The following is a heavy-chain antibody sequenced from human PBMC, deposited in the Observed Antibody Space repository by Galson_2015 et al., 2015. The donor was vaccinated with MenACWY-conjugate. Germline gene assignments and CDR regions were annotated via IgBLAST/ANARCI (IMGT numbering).Heavy chain of an antibody. J-gene: IGHJ1*01. Sequence: QSGAEVKKPGESLKISCKGSGYSFTSYWIGWVRQMPGKGLEWMGIIYPGDSDTRYSPSFQGQVTISADKSISTAYLQWSSLKASDTAMYYCARQSYGSGSYHKYFQHWGRAPWSPSPQ. CDR3: ARQSYGSGSYHKYFQH. CDR1: GYSFTSYW. D-gene: IGHD3-10*01. V-gene: IGHV5-51*01. CDR2: IYPGDSDT.